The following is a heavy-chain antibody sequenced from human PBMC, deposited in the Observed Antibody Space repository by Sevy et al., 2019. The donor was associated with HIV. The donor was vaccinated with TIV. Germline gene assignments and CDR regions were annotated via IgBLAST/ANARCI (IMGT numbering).Heavy chain of an antibody. CDR3: TRWKAAQSIFDY. CDR2: LKSDVYGGTV. V-gene: IGHV3-49*04. D-gene: IGHD6-13*01. Sequence: GGSLRLSCTASGFTFGDYCMSWVRQAPGKGLEWVAFLKSDVYGGTVDHAASVRGRFVISRENSKIIAYLQMNDLKTEDTGVYYCTRWKAAQSIFDYWGQGALVTVSS. J-gene: IGHJ4*02. CDR1: GFTFGDYC.